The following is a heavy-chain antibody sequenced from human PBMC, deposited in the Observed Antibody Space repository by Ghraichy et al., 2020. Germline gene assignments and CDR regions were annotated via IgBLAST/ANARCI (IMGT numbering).Heavy chain of an antibody. CDR2: ISSSSSTI. CDR3: ARDFASIAARYTGNYFDY. CDR1: GFTFSSYS. D-gene: IGHD6-6*01. V-gene: IGHV3-48*01. Sequence: GGSLRLSCAASGFTFSSYSMNWVRQAPGKGLEWVSYISSSSSTIYYADSVKGRFTISRDNAKNSLYLQMNSLRAEDTAVYYCARDFASIAARYTGNYFDYWGQGTLVTVSS. J-gene: IGHJ4*02.